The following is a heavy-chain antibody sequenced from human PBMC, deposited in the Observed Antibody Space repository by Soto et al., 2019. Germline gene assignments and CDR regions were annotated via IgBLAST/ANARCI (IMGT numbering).Heavy chain of an antibody. CDR2: IIPIFGTA. J-gene: IGHJ5*02. CDR3: ARTYTIFGVVTPYNWFDP. CDR1: GGTFSSYA. D-gene: IGHD3-3*01. V-gene: IGHV1-69*13. Sequence: GASVHVSCKASGGTFSSYAISWVRQAPGQGLEWMGGIIPIFGTANYAQKFQGRVTITADESTSTAYMELSSLRSEDTAVYYCARTYTIFGVVTPYNWFDPWGQGTLVTVSS.